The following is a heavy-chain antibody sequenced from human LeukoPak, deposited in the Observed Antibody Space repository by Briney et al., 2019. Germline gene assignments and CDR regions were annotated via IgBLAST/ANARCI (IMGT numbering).Heavy chain of an antibody. Sequence: GGSLRLSCAASGFIFNNYWMTWARQAPGKGLEWVAHIKQDGSEKNYVDSVKGRFTISRDNAKNSLYLQMNSLRAEDTAVYYCARDKRPAAGFYYFDYWGQGTLVTVSS. CDR2: IKQDGSEK. D-gene: IGHD6-13*01. J-gene: IGHJ4*02. V-gene: IGHV3-7*01. CDR1: GFIFNNYW. CDR3: ARDKRPAAGFYYFDY.